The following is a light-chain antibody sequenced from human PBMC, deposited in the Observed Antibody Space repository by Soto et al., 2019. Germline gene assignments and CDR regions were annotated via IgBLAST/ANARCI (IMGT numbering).Light chain of an antibody. CDR3: QQYNNWPPYT. V-gene: IGKV3-15*01. Sequence: EIVMTQSPATLSVTLGESATLSCRASQDISSNLAWYQQKPGQAPRLLIYDASTRATGIPARFSGSGSETEFTLTISSLQAEDFAVYYCQQYNNWPPYTFGQGTKLEIK. J-gene: IGKJ2*01. CDR1: QDISSN. CDR2: DAS.